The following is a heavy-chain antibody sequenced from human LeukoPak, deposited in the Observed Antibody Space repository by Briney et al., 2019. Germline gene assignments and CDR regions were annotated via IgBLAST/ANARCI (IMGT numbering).Heavy chain of an antibody. Sequence: GGSLRLSCAASGFTFSSYSMNWVRQAPGKGLEWVSSISSSSSYIYYADSVKGRFTISRDSSKNTLYLQMNSLRAEDTAVYYCARGYYDSSDYEYFQHWGQGTLVTVSS. J-gene: IGHJ1*01. CDR1: GFTFSSYS. CDR2: ISSSSSYI. V-gene: IGHV3-21*04. D-gene: IGHD3-22*01. CDR3: ARGYYDSSDYEYFQH.